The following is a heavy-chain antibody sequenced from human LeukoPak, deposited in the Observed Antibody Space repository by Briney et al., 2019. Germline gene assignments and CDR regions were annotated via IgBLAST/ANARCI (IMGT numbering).Heavy chain of an antibody. CDR1: GFTFSNAW. CDR3: SAATVTSSGLFYFGY. J-gene: IGHJ4*02. V-gene: IGHV3-15*01. CDR2: IKRKTDGGTT. D-gene: IGHD4-17*01. Sequence: GGSLRLSCAASGFTFSNAWMSWVRQAPGKGLEWVGRIKRKTDGGTTDYAAPVKGRFTISRDDSKNTVYLQMNSLKTEDTAVYYCSAATVTSSGLFYFGYWGQGTLVTVSS.